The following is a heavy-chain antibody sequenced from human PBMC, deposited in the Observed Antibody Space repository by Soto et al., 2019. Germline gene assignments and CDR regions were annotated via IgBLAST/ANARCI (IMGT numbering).Heavy chain of an antibody. J-gene: IGHJ1*01. Sequence: QITLKESGTTLVKPTQTLTLTCTFSGFSLSTSGVAVGWIRQPPGKALEWLALIYWDGDKRYRPSLKSRVTITKDTSRNQVFLVMTNMDPVDTATYYCAHRRDSNPFQNWGQGTLVTVSS. CDR3: AHRRDSNPFQN. V-gene: IGHV2-5*02. CDR1: GFSLSTSGVA. D-gene: IGHD5-18*01. CDR2: IYWDGDK.